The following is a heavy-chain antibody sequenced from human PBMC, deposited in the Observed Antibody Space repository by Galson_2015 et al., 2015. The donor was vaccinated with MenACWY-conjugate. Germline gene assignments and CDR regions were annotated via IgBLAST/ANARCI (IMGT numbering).Heavy chain of an antibody. CDR3: ARVRAQYGSGSFYSSSMSSYYYYYMDV. CDR2: IKQDGSDK. V-gene: IGHV3-7*01. D-gene: IGHD3-10*01. Sequence: SCAASGFTFSNYWMTWVRQAPGTGLAWVAYIKQDGSDKYYVDSMKGRFTISRDNAKNSLYLQMNSLRAADTAVYYCARVRAQYGSGSFYSSSMSSYYYYYMDVWGKGTTVTVSS. CDR1: GFTFSNYW. J-gene: IGHJ6*03.